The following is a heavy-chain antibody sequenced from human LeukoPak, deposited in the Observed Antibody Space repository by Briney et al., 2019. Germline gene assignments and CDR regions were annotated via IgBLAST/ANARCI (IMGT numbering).Heavy chain of an antibody. CDR1: GFTFSSYS. V-gene: IGHV3-48*02. Sequence: PGGSLRLSCAASGFTFSSYSMNWVRQAPGKGLEWVSYISSSGSSIYYADSMKGRFTISRDNAKNSLYLQMNSLRDEDTAVYYCVRDQDFAFDYWGQGTLVTVSS. J-gene: IGHJ4*02. D-gene: IGHD3/OR15-3a*01. CDR2: ISSSGSSI. CDR3: VRDQDFAFDY.